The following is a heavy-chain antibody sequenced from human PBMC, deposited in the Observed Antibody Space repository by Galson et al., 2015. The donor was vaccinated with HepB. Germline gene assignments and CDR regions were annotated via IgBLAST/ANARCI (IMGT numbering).Heavy chain of an antibody. D-gene: IGHD1-26*01. J-gene: IGHJ3*02. CDR3: ARGTQWELLRVGAFDI. CDR2: INPNSGGT. CDR1: GYTFTGYY. Sequence: SVKVSCKASGYTFTGYYMHWVRQAPGQGLEWMGWINPNSGGTNYAQKFQGRVTMTRDTSISTAYMELSRLRPDDTAVYYCARGTQWELLRVGAFDIWGQGTMVTVSS. V-gene: IGHV1-2*02.